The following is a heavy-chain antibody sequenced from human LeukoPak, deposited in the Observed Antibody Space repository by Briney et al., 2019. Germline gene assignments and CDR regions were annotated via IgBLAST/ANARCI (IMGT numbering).Heavy chain of an antibody. CDR2: ISYDGSNK. D-gene: IGHD1-26*01. J-gene: IGHJ4*02. Sequence: GGSLRLSCAASGFTFSSYAMHWVRQAPGKGLEWVAVISYDGSNKDYADSVKGRFTISRDNSKNTLYLQMNSLRAEDTAVYYCARDREWERVDYWGQGTLVTVSS. V-gene: IGHV3-30*04. CDR1: GFTFSSYA. CDR3: ARDREWERVDY.